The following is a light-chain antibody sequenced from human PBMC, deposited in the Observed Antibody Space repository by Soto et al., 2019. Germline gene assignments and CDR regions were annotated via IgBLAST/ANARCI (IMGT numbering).Light chain of an antibody. CDR2: DAS. V-gene: IGKV3-20*01. J-gene: IGKJ1*01. CDR1: QSVSSSS. CDR3: QQYGGSPRT. Sequence: IVLTQSPGTLCLSLGERATLPCRASQSVSSSSLAWYQQKRGQAPRLIIHDASSRATGIPDRFSGSGSGTDFTLTISRLEPEDFAVYDCQQYGGSPRTFGQGTKVDIK.